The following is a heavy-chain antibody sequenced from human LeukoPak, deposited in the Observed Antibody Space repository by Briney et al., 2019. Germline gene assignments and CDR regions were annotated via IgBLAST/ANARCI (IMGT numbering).Heavy chain of an antibody. V-gene: IGHV1-46*01. CDR1: GYTFTSYY. J-gene: IGHJ4*02. CDR3: ARAATMIVVVPHFDY. D-gene: IGHD3-22*01. Sequence: ASAKVSCKASGYTFTSYYIHWVRQAPGQGLEWMGIINPSGGSTSYAQKFQGRVTMTRDTSTSTVYMELSSLRSEDTAVYYCARAATMIVVVPHFDYWGQGTLVTVSS. CDR2: INPSGGST.